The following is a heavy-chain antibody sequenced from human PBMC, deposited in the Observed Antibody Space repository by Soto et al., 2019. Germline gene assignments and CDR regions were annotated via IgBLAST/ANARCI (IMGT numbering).Heavy chain of an antibody. Sequence: LSLTCAVSGGSISGGGYSWNWIRQPPGKGLEYIGYIYHSGSTYYNPSLRSRVIISVDKSRNQFSLKLRSVTAADTAVYYCARGGYSGYDFMFDYWGQGTLVTVSS. CDR2: IYHSGST. CDR1: GGSISGGGYS. D-gene: IGHD5-12*01. V-gene: IGHV4-30-2*01. CDR3: ARGGYSGYDFMFDY. J-gene: IGHJ4*02.